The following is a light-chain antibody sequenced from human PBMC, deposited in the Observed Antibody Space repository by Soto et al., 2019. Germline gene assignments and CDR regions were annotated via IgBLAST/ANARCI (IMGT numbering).Light chain of an antibody. V-gene: IGKV4-1*01. J-gene: IGKJ4*01. Sequence: IVRPPSPDSLDVSFGERATINCKSSQSVLYSSNNKNYLAWYQQKPGQPPKLLIYWASTRESGVPDRFSGSGSGTDFTLTISSLQAEDVAVYYCQQYYSTPLTFGGGTKVDI. CDR1: QSVLYSSNNKNY. CDR3: QQYYSTPLT. CDR2: WAS.